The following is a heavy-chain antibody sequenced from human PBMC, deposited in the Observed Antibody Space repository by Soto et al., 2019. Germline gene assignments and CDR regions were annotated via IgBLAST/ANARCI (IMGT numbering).Heavy chain of an antibody. D-gene: IGHD2-21*02. Sequence: PSETLSLTCVVSGGTVASSHWWSWVRQSPGRGLEWIGNVYHTGDTSFNPSLQSRVTFSVDKSNNQFSLRLTSVTAADTAVYFCAREIVTAGGNNYFDPWGPGTLVTVSS. CDR1: GGTVASSHW. J-gene: IGHJ5*02. V-gene: IGHV4-4*02. CDR2: VYHTGDT. CDR3: AREIVTAGGNNYFDP.